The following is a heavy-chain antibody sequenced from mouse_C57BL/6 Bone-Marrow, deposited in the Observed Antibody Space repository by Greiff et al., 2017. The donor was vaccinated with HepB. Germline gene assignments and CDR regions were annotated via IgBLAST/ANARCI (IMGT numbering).Heavy chain of an antibody. CDR3: ARGGFCTTVVGDYYAMDY. Sequence: EVKLEESEGGLVQPGSSMKLSCTASGFTFSDYYMAWVRQVPEKGLEWVANINYDGSSTYYLDSLKSRFIISRDNAKNILYLQMSSLKSEDTATYYCARGGFCTTVVGDYYAMDYWGQGTSVTVSS. D-gene: IGHD1-1*01. CDR1: GFTFSDYY. J-gene: IGHJ4*01. CDR2: INYDGSST. V-gene: IGHV5-16*01.